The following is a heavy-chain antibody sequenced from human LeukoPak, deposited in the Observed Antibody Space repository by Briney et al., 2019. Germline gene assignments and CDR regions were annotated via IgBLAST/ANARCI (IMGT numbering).Heavy chain of an antibody. CDR3: ARDGSDSGYRYYYYYYMDV. V-gene: IGHV1-24*01. D-gene: IGHD5-12*01. CDR1: GYTLTELS. J-gene: IGHJ6*03. CDR2: FDPEDGET. Sequence: ASVKVSCKVSGYTLTELSMHWVRQAPGKGLEWMGGFDPEDGETIYAQKFQGRVTMTEDTSTDTAYMELSSLRSEDTAVYYCARDGSDSGYRYYYYYYMDVWGKGTTVTVSS.